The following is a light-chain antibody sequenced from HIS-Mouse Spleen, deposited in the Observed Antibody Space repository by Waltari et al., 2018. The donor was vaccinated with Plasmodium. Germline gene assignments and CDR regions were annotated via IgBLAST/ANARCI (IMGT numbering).Light chain of an antibody. V-gene: IGLV3-10*01. J-gene: IGLJ3*02. CDR3: YSTDSSGNHRV. CDR1: ALPKKY. Sequence: SYELTQPPSVSVSPGQTARITCSGDALPKKYAYWYQQKAGQATVLVIYEHSKQPSGLHGRFSGASSGTMATLTISGGQVEDEADYYCYSTDSSGNHRVFGGGTKLTVL. CDR2: EHS.